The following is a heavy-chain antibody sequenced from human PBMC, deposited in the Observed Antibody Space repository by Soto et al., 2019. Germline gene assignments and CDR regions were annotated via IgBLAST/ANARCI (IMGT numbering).Heavy chain of an antibody. D-gene: IGHD1-7*01. J-gene: IGHJ6*02. Sequence: GGSLRLSCAASGFTFSSYAMSWVRQAPGKGLEWVSAISGSGGSTYYADSVKGRFTISRDNSKNTLYLQMNSLRAEDTAVYYCAKSQELQISEYYYGMDVWGQGTTVTVSS. CDR3: AKSQELQISEYYYGMDV. CDR1: GFTFSSYA. V-gene: IGHV3-23*01. CDR2: ISGSGGST.